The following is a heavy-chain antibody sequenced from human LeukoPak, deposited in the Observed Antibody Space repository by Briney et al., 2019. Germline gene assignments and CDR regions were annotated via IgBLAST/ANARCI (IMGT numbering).Heavy chain of an antibody. CDR3: ARDREPSHDAFDI. J-gene: IGHJ3*02. CDR2: INPNSGGT. V-gene: IGHV1-2*02. Sequence: ASVKVSCKASGYTFTGYYMHWLRQAPGQGLEWMGWINPNSGGTNYAQKFQGRVTMTRDTSISTAYMELSRLRSDDTAVYYCARDREPSHDAFDIWGQGTMVTVSS. CDR1: GYTFTGYY. D-gene: IGHD1-26*01.